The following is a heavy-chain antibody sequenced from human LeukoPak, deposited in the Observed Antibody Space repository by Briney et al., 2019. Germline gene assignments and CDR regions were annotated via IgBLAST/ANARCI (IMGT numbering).Heavy chain of an antibody. D-gene: IGHD3-10*01. Sequence: GGSLRLSCVASGLTISSYSMNWVRQAPGKGLQWVSYISSSSSTIYYADSVKGRFTISRDNAENSRYLQMNSLRAEDTAVYYGARALWFGETFPAYWGQGTLVTVSS. J-gene: IGHJ4*02. CDR2: ISSSSSTI. V-gene: IGHV3-48*01. CDR3: ARALWFGETFPAY. CDR1: GLTISSYS.